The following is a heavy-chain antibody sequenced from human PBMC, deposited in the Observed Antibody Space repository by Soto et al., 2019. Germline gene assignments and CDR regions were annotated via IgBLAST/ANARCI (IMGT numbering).Heavy chain of an antibody. Sequence: GGSLRLSCAASGFTFSGSAMSWFRQAPGKGLEWVGFIRSKAYGGTTEYAASVKGRFTISRDDSKSIAYLQMNSLKTEDTAVYYCTASIAVAGALFDYWGQGTLVTVSS. CDR1: GFTFSGSA. CDR2: IRSKAYGGTT. CDR3: TASIAVAGALFDY. D-gene: IGHD6-19*01. V-gene: IGHV3-49*03. J-gene: IGHJ4*02.